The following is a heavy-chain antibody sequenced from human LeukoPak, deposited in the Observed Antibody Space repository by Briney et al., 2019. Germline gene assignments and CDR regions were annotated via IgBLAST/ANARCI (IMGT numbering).Heavy chain of an antibody. CDR2: ISSSSSYI. J-gene: IGHJ4*02. CDR3: ARDGYSSGWYFFDY. D-gene: IGHD6-19*01. CDR1: GLTFSSYS. Sequence: GGSLRLSCAASGLTFSSYSMNWVRQAPGKGLEWVSSISSSSSYIYYADSVKGRFTISRDNAKNSLYLQMNSLRAEDTAVYYCARDGYSSGWYFFDYWGQGTLVTVSS. V-gene: IGHV3-21*01.